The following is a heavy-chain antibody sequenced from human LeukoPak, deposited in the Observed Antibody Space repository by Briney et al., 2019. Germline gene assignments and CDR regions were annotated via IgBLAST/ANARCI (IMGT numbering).Heavy chain of an antibody. CDR2: IYPGDSDT. CDR3: ARLSLVIATNYYYMDV. D-gene: IGHD2-21*01. V-gene: IGHV5-51*01. CDR1: GYSFTSYW. Sequence: GESLKISCKGSGYSFTSYWIGWVRQMPGKGLEWMGIIYPGDSDTRYSPSFQGQVTISADKSISTAYLQWSSLKVSDTAMYYCARLSLVIATNYYYMDVWGKGTTVIVSS. J-gene: IGHJ6*03.